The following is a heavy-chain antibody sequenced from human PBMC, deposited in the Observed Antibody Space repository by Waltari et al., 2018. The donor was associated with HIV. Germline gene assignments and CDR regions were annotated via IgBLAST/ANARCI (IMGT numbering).Heavy chain of an antibody. V-gene: IGHV3-21*01. CDR3: ATDLLDF. J-gene: IGHJ4*02. Sequence: DVQLAESRGGLVKRGATLRLSYSASGFNFRNYNMNRVRRAPGKGLEWVSSISSTSSHIFYANSVRGRFTISRDNSKNSLYLQMKSLTADDTAVYYCATDLLDFWGQGTLVIVSS. CDR1: GFNFRNYN. CDR2: ISSTSSHI.